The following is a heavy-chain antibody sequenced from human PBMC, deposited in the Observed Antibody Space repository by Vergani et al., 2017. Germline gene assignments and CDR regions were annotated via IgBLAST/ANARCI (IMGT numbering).Heavy chain of an antibody. J-gene: IGHJ2*01. Sequence: QVQLVQSGAEVKKPGSSVKVSCKTSGGTFKSNTFSWVRQAPGQGLEWMGGIIPIFGTADYAQDFQGRLSITADESTSTVYMELSRLRSDDTAVYYCARETQYSSSWFVSRYFDLWGRGTLVTVSS. D-gene: IGHD6-13*01. CDR1: GGTFKSNT. CDR2: IIPIFGTA. CDR3: ARETQYSSSWFVSRYFDL. V-gene: IGHV1-69*01.